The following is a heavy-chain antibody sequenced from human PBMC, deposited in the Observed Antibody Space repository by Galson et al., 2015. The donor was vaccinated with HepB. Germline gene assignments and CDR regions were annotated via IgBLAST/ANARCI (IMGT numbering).Heavy chain of an antibody. J-gene: IGHJ3*02. V-gene: IGHV3-48*03. CDR1: DSTFSSYA. CDR2: ISTNGATI. Sequence: LRLSCAASDSTFSSYAMNWVRQTPGKGLQWVSYISTNGATIHYADSVKGRFTIARDNAKNTMWLQMNSLRAEDTAVYYRATTKFGSGAYWTFDIWGQGTLVTVSS. CDR3: ATTKFGSGAYWTFDI. D-gene: IGHD4/OR15-4a*01.